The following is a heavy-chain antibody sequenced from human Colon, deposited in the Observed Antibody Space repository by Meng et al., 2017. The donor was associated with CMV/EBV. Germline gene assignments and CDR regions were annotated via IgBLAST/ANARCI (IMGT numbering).Heavy chain of an antibody. J-gene: IGHJ6*02. V-gene: IGHV1-69*05. CDR1: GGSFFSYS. Sequence: LVKVSCKTSGGSFFSYSISWLRQAPGLGLEWMGGIMPIFGTTDYAQKFQGRLTITTDGSTGTAYMELRSLTSEDTAIYYCARGKGIVVIPGASNYYYYAMDVWGQGTTVTVSS. CDR2: IMPIFGTT. D-gene: IGHD2-15*01. CDR3: ARGKGIVVIPGASNYYYYAMDV.